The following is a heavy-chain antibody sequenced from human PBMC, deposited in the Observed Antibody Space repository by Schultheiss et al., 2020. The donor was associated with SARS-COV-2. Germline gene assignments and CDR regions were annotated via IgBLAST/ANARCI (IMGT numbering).Heavy chain of an antibody. J-gene: IGHJ5*02. CDR1: GGSFSGYY. CDR3: ARVGDQLLYLFDP. CDR2: INHSGST. D-gene: IGHD2-2*01. Sequence: SETLSLTCAVYGGSFSGYYWSWIRQPPGKGLEWIGEINHSGSTNYNPSLKSRVTISVDTSKKQFSLKLSSVTAADTAVYYCARVGDQLLYLFDPWGQGTLVTVSS. V-gene: IGHV4-34*01.